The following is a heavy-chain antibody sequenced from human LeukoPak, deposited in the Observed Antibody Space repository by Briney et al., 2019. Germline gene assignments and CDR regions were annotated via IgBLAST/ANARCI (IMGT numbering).Heavy chain of an antibody. J-gene: IGHJ4*02. Sequence: GRSLTLSCAASGFIFSNHDMYWVRQAPGKGLEWVAVISYDGSNTFYADSVKGRFTISRDNSNNTLYLQMNSLRAGGTAVYYCATRPSSGYHVGYYWGQGTLVTVSS. CDR1: GFIFSNHD. D-gene: IGHD5-12*01. CDR2: ISYDGSNT. CDR3: ATRPSSGYHVGYY. V-gene: IGHV3-30*03.